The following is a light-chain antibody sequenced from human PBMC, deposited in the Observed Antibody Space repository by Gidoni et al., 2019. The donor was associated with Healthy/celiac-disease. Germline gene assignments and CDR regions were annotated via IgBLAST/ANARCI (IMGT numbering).Light chain of an antibody. CDR3: QQYGSSHT. CDR1: QSVSSSY. V-gene: IGKV3-20*01. Sequence: EIVLTQSPCTLSLSPGERATLSCRASQSVSSSYLAWYQQKPGQAPRLLISGASSRATGIPDRFSGSGSGTDFTITISRLEPEDVAVYYCQQYGSSHTFGQGTKLEIK. J-gene: IGKJ2*01. CDR2: GAS.